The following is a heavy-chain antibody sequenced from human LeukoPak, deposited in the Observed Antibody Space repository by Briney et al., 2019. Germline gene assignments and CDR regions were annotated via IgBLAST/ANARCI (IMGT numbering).Heavy chain of an antibody. CDR1: GFTFRSYA. J-gene: IGHJ6*02. V-gene: IGHV3-23*01. CDR2: ISGSGGST. CDR3: ARSFSYDRNYYYGMDV. Sequence: GGSLRLSCAASGFTFRSYAMSWIRQAPGKGLEWVSAISGSGGSTYYADSVKGRFTISRDNSKNTLYLQMNSLRAEDTAVYYCARSFSYDRNYYYGMDVWGQGTTVTVSS. D-gene: IGHD3-22*01.